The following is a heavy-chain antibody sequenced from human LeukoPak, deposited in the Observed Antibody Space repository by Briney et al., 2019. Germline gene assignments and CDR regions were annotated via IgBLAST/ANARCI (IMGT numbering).Heavy chain of an antibody. CDR3: AKDRQQLFSSFDY. Sequence: GGSLRLSCTVSGFTVSSNSMSWVRQAPGKGLEWVSFIYSDNTHYSDSVKGRFTISRDNSKNTLYLQMNSLRAEDTAVYYCAKDRQQLFSSFDYWGQGTLVTVSS. CDR2: IYSDNT. D-gene: IGHD6-13*01. J-gene: IGHJ4*02. V-gene: IGHV3-53*01. CDR1: GFTVSSNS.